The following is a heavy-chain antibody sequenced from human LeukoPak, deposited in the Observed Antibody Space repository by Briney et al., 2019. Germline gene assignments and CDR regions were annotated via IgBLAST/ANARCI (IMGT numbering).Heavy chain of an antibody. CDR2: IYSSGST. D-gene: IGHD2-15*01. Sequence: SETLSLTCTVSGGSISSYYWSWIRQSPGKGLEWIGYIYSSGSTNYNPFLKSRVTISLDTSKNQFSLRLSSVTAADTAVYYCARGRRYCSGGSCPTFFDYWGQGTLVTVSS. CDR3: ARGRRYCSGGSCPTFFDY. J-gene: IGHJ4*02. CDR1: GGSISSYY. V-gene: IGHV4-59*01.